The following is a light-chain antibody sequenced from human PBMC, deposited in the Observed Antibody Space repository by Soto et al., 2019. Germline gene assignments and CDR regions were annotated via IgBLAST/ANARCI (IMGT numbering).Light chain of an antibody. CDR1: LSISSN. CDR2: VAS. J-gene: IGKJ2*01. CDR3: PQSYSTPYT. Sequence: DIQMTQSPSSLSASVGDRVTITCRASLSISSNLNWYQQKPGEAPKLLIYVASSLQSGVPSRFSGSESGTDYTLTISILQPDDFATYYCPQSYSTPYTFGQGTKLEIK. V-gene: IGKV1-39*01.